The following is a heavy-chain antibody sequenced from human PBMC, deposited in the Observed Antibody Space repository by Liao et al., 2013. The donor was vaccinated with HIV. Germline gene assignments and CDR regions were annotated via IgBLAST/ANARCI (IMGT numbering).Heavy chain of an antibody. Sequence: QVQLQQWGAGLLKPSETLSLTCAVYGGSLTANYWSWIRQPAGKGLEWIGDINHRGSTKYNTPLKSRVIMSVDTSKNQFSLNLTSVTAADTAMYYCARAKSAIAVAGMQTEYFQDWGQGTLVTVFS. D-gene: IGHD6-19*01. V-gene: IGHV4-34*01. J-gene: IGHJ1*01. CDR2: INHRGST. CDR1: GGSLTANY. CDR3: ARAKSAIAVAGMQTEYFQD.